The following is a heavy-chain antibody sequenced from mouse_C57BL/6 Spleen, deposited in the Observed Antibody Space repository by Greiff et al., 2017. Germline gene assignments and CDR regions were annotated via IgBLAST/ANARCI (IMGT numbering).Heavy chain of an antibody. CDR3: TTPYYYGSSYRGDY. CDR2: IDPEDGDT. D-gene: IGHD1-1*01. V-gene: IGHV14-1*01. Sequence: VQLQQSGAELVRPGASVKLSCTASGFNIKDYYMHWVKQRPEQGLEWIGRIDPEDGDTEYAPKFQGKGTMTADTSSNTAYLQLSSLTSEDTAVYYCTTPYYYGSSYRGDYWGQGTTLTVSS. CDR1: GFNIKDYY. J-gene: IGHJ2*01.